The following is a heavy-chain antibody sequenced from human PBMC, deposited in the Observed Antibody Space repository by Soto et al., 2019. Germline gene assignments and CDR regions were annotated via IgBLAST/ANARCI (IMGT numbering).Heavy chain of an antibody. V-gene: IGHV4-34*01. J-gene: IGHJ3*02. CDR3: ARVERGTATTVVDAFDI. CDR1: GGFVTSGSYY. D-gene: IGHD2-21*02. CDR2: MRHSGGT. Sequence: QVQLQQWGAGLLKPSETLSLTCAVYGGFVTSGSYYWSWIRQPPGKGLEWIGEMRHSGGTNFNPSLKSRVTISVDTSKNQFTLKMSSVTAADTALYYCARVERGTATTVVDAFDIWGPGTMVTVSS.